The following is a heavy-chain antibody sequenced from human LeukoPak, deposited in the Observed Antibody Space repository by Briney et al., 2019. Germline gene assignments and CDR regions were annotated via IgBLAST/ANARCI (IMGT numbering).Heavy chain of an antibody. J-gene: IGHJ5*02. V-gene: IGHV4-59*01. D-gene: IGHD1-1*01. CDR2: IYYSGST. CDR1: GGSISSYY. CDR3: ARDRKQLEGRWFDP. Sequence: SSETLSLTCTVSGGSISSYYWSWIRQPPGKGLEWIGYIYYSGSTNYNPSLKSRVTISVDTSKNQFSLKLSSVTAADTAVYYCARDRKQLEGRWFDPWGQGTLVTVSS.